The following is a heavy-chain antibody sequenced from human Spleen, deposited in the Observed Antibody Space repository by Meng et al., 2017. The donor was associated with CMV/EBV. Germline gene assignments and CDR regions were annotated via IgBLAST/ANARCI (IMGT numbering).Heavy chain of an antibody. Sequence: ASVKVSCKPSGYTFTDYYIHWIRQALGLGLEWLGWINVKSGDTMYAEKFQGRVIMTRDTSIRAAYMERSSLTSDDTAVYYGAKGGGGRFDYWGQGTLVTVSS. CDR3: AKGGGGRFDY. D-gene: IGHD3-16*01. V-gene: IGHV1-2*02. CDR1: GYTFTDYY. CDR2: INVKSGDT. J-gene: IGHJ4*02.